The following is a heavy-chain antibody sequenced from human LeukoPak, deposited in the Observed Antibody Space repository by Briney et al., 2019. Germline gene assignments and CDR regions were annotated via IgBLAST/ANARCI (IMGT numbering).Heavy chain of an antibody. J-gene: IGHJ5*02. D-gene: IGHD2-15*01. CDR2: IIPIFGTA. V-gene: IGHV1-69*06. CDR3: ARDHLGYCSGGSCPNWFDP. CDR1: GGTFSSYA. Sequence: ASVKVSCKASGGTFSSYAISWVRPAPGQGLEWMGGIIPIFGTANYAQKFQGRVTITADKSTSTAYMELSSLRSEDTAVYYCARDHLGYCSGGSCPNWFDPWGQGTLVTVSS.